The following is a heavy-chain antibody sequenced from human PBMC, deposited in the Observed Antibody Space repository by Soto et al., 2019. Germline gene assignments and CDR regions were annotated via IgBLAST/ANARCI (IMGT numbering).Heavy chain of an antibody. CDR2: ISYDGSNK. CDR1: GFTFSSYA. Sequence: QVQLVESGGGVVQPGRSLRLSCAASGFTFSSYAMHWVRQAPGKGLEWVAVISYDGSNKYYADSVKGRFTISRDNSXNXXYLRMNSLRAEDTAVYYCARERYYDSSGYAYGMDVWGQGTTVTVSS. CDR3: ARERYYDSSGYAYGMDV. V-gene: IGHV3-30-3*01. D-gene: IGHD3-22*01. J-gene: IGHJ6*02.